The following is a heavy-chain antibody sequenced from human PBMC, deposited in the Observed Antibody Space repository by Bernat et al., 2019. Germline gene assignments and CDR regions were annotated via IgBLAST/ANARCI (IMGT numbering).Heavy chain of an antibody. J-gene: IGHJ3*02. CDR2: INSDGSST. Sequence: EVQLVESGGGLVQPGGSLRLSCAASGFTFSTYWMHWVRQAPGKGLVWVSRINSDGSSTTYADSVKGRFTIYRDNAKNTLYLQMNSLRAEDTAVYSCARSGYYDSSGSATSYVFDIWGQGTMVTVSS. CDR3: ARSGYYDSSGSATSYVFDI. CDR1: GFTFSTYW. V-gene: IGHV3-74*01. D-gene: IGHD3-22*01.